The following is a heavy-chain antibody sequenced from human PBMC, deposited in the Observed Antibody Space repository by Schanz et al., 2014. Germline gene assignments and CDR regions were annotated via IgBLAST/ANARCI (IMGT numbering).Heavy chain of an antibody. D-gene: IGHD3-10*01. CDR1: GYSFTTYD. CDR3: ATNSPFRMVRGSNAFDA. J-gene: IGHJ3*01. Sequence: QVQLVQSGAEVKKPGASVRVSCKASGYSFTTYDVNWVRQAPGQGLEWMGRIIPILGITNVAQTFQDRVTITADKSTSTAYMELSSLRSGDTAVYYCATNSPFRMVRGSNAFDAWGQGTMVTVSS. V-gene: IGHV1-69*09. CDR2: IIPILGIT.